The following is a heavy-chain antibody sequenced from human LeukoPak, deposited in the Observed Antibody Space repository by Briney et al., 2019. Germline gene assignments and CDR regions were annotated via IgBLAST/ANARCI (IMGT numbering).Heavy chain of an antibody. D-gene: IGHD3-10*02. CDR2: INWNSDSI. CDR3: AELGITMIGGV. CDR1: GFTFDDYA. V-gene: IGHV3-9*01. Sequence: PGGSLRLSCAVSGFTFDDYAMHWVRHVPGKGLEWVSGINWNSDSIGYADSVKGRFTTSRDNAKNSLYLQMNSLRAEDTAVYYCAELGITMIGGVWGKGITVTISS. J-gene: IGHJ6*04.